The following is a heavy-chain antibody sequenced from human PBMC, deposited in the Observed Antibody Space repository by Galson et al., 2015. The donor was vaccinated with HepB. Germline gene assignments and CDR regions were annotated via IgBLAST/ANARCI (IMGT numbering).Heavy chain of an antibody. CDR1: GFNFNIYN. CDR2: ISRGGDHK. CDR3: ARDYRPDFGSGNYYPNWFDP. V-gene: IGHV3-21*01. Sequence: LRLSCAASGFNFNIYNMNWVRQAPGKGLEWVSSISRGGDHKYYTDSLKGRFTISRDNAKNSLFLQMNNLRAEDTAVYYCARDYRPDFGSGNYYPNWFDPWGQGTLVTVSS. J-gene: IGHJ5*02. D-gene: IGHD3-10*01.